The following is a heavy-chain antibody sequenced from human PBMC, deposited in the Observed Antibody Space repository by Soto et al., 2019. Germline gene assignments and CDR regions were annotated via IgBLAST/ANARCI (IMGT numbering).Heavy chain of an antibody. CDR3: GRGRSGQIVVFY. J-gene: IGHJ4*02. CDR1: GSSFTGHY. CDR2: IGPESGAT. Sequence: ASVKVSCTAYGSSFTGHYIHWVRQAPEQGPEWMGEIGPESGATRYAQKFQGSVTITMDTSITTVYMELNNLRPDDTAIYYCGRGRSGQIVVFYWGQGTPVTVSS. D-gene: IGHD1-26*01. V-gene: IGHV1-2*02.